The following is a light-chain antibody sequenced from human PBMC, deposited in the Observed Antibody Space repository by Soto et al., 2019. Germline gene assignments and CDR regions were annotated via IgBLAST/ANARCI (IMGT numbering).Light chain of an antibody. CDR3: QQGSNWPIT. Sequence: EVVLTQSPATLSLSPGEGATLSCRARQSVSSYLNWYQQKPGHAPRLLMYGVSNRATGIPARFSGSGSGTDFTLTISNLEPEDFAVYYCQQGSNWPITGGQGTRLEIK. V-gene: IGKV3-11*01. J-gene: IGKJ5*01. CDR2: GVS. CDR1: QSVSSY.